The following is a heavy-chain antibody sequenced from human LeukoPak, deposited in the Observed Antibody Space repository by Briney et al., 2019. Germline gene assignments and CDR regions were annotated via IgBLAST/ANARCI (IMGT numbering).Heavy chain of an antibody. CDR3: ARQGWGNWFDP. Sequence: PSETLSLTCTVSGGSLNNYYWSWIRQTPGMGLEWIGYIYTSGSTKFNPSLKSRVTISLDTSKSQFSLQSRSVTAADTAVYYCARQGWGNWFDPWGQGTLVTVSS. D-gene: IGHD1-26*01. CDR1: GGSLNNYY. V-gene: IGHV4-4*09. CDR2: IYTSGST. J-gene: IGHJ5*02.